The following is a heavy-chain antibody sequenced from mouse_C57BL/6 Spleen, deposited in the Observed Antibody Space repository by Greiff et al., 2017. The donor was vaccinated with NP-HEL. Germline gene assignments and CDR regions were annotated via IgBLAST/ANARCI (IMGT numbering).Heavy chain of an antibody. CDR3: TASRVFAY. D-gene: IGHD3-1*01. CDR1: GFTFSNYW. V-gene: IGHV6-3*01. CDR2: IRLKSDNYAT. Sequence: EVKLMESGGGLVQPGGSMKLSCVASGFTFSNYWMNWVRQSPEKGLEWVAQIRLKSDNYATHYAESVKGRFTISRDDSKSSVYLQMNNLRAEDTGIYYCTASRVFAYWGQGTLVTVSA. J-gene: IGHJ3*01.